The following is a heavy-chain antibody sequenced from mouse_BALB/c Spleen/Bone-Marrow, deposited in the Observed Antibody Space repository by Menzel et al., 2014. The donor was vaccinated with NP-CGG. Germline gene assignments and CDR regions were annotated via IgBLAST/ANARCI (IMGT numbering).Heavy chain of an antibody. V-gene: IGHV1-87*01. CDR1: GYTFTSYW. Sequence: QVQLQQSGAELARPGASVKLSCEASGYTFTSYWMQWVKQRPGQGLEWIGAIYPGDGDTRYTQKFKGKATLTADKSSSTAYMQLSSLASEDSAVYYCARGDYGSSYEGAMDYWGQGTSVTVSS. CDR3: ARGDYGSSYEGAMDY. D-gene: IGHD1-1*01. CDR2: IYPGDGDT. J-gene: IGHJ4*01.